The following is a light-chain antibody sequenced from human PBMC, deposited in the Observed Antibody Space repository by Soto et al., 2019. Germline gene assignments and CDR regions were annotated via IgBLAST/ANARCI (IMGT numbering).Light chain of an antibody. Sequence: QSVLTQPASVSGSPGQSITISCTGTSSDVVTYNYVSWHQHHPGKAPKLMISEVSNRPSGISNRFSGSKSGNTAYLTISGLQPEDEADYYCSSSAITSTPIYVFGTGTKVTVL. CDR2: EVS. J-gene: IGLJ1*01. V-gene: IGLV2-14*01. CDR3: SSSAITSTPIYV. CDR1: SSDVVTYNY.